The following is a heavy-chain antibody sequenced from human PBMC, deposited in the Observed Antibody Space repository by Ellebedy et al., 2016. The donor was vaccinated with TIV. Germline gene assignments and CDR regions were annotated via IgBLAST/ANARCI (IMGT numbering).Heavy chain of an antibody. CDR2: IGTAGDT. CDR3: ARAAVATAAARYWYFDL. V-gene: IGHV3-13*01. CDR1: GFTFSSYD. D-gene: IGHD6-13*01. Sequence: GGSLRLSCAASGFTFSSYDMHWVRQATGKGLEWVSAIGTAGDTYYPGSVKGRFTISRENAKNSLYLQMNSLRAGDTAVYYCARAAVATAAARYWYFDLWGRGTLVTVSS. J-gene: IGHJ2*01.